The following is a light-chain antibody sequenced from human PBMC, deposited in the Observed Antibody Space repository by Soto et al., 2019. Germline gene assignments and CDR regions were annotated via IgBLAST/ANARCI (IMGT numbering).Light chain of an antibody. J-gene: IGKJ4*01. V-gene: IGKV3-20*01. CDR1: QSLANSF. Sequence: EFVLAQSPGTLSLSPGERATVSCRASQSLANSFIAWYQQKPGQAPRLLIYGASNRATGIPDRFSGSGSGTDFTLTISRLEPEDFATYYCQQSYSTPRTFGGGTKVDIK. CDR3: QQSYSTPRT. CDR2: GAS.